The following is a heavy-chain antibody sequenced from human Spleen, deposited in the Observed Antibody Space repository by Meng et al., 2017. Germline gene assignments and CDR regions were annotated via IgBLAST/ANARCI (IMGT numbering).Heavy chain of an antibody. Sequence: GGSLRLSCAASGFTFSWYSMHWVRQAPGKGLEWVAVIWYDGSEKYYADSVKGRFTISRDNSKNMLDLQMNSLRAEDTAVYYCAGIRRNYYDSSGYEEAIDVWGQGTMVTVSS. CDR2: IWYDGSEK. J-gene: IGHJ3*01. CDR1: GFTFSWYS. D-gene: IGHD3-22*01. CDR3: AGIRRNYYDSSGYEEAIDV. V-gene: IGHV3-33*01.